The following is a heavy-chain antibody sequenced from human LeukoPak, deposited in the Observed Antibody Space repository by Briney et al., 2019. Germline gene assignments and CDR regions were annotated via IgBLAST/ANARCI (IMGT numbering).Heavy chain of an antibody. CDR2: ISYDGSNK. V-gene: IGHV3-30*18. J-gene: IGHJ5*02. CDR3: AKDRYYYGSGSPGWFDP. D-gene: IGHD3-10*01. CDR1: GFTFSSYG. Sequence: GGSLRLSCAASGFTFSSYGMHWVRQAPGKGLEWVAVISYDGSNKYYADSVKGRFTLSRDNSKNTLYLQMNCLRAEDTAVYYCAKDRYYYGSGSPGWFDPWGQGTLVTVSS.